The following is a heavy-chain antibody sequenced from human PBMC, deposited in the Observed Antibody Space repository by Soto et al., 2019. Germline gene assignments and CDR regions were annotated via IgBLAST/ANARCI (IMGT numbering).Heavy chain of an antibody. CDR1: SGSISSNNW. CDR3: ARAIVYSDWPSP. Sequence: PSETLSLTCTVSSGSISSNNWWTWVRQPPGKGLEWIGEIYHSGNTNYNPSLKSRVAISVDKSKNQFFLKLSSVTAADTAVYYCARAIVYSDWPSPWGQGTLVTVSS. D-gene: IGHD3-9*01. V-gene: IGHV4-4*02. CDR2: IYHSGNT. J-gene: IGHJ5*02.